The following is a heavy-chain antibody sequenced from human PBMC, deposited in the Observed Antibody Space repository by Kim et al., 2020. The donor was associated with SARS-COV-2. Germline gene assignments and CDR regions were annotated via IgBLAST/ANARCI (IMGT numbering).Heavy chain of an antibody. V-gene: IGHV3-11*01. CDR2: TI. J-gene: IGHJ3*02. D-gene: IGHD5-12*01. Sequence: TIDYADSVKGRFTISRDNAKNSLYLQMNSLRAEDTAVYYCARGYANAFDIWGQGTMVTVSS. CDR3: ARGYANAFDI.